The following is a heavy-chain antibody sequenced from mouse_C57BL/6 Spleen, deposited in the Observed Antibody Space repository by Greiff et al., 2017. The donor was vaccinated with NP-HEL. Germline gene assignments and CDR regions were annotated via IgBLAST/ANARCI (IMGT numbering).Heavy chain of an antibody. CDR2: IDPENGDT. D-gene: IGHD1-1*01. J-gene: IGHJ4*01. Sequence: VQLKQSGAELVRPGASVKLSCTASGFNIKDDYMHWVKQRPEQGLEWIGWIDPENGDTEYASKFQGKATITADTSSNTAYLQLSSLTSEDTAVYYCTTGHATDYYAMDYWGQGTSVTVSS. CDR3: TTGHATDYYAMDY. CDR1: GFNIKDDY. V-gene: IGHV14-4*01.